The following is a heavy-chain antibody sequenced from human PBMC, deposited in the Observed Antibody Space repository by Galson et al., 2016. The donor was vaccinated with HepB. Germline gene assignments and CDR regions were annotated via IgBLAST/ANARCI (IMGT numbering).Heavy chain of an antibody. Sequence: PALVKPTQTLTLTCTFSGFSLNTIGVPVGWIRQPPGGALEWLAVIYWDDDKRYSPSLTSRLTITGDTSKNQVVLTMTDMDPVDTATYYCAHRRRHASGDWYFPFDPWGQGTLVTVSS. J-gene: IGHJ5*02. CDR2: IYWDDDK. CDR3: AHRRRHASGDWYFPFDP. CDR1: GFSLNTIGVP. D-gene: IGHD2-21*02. V-gene: IGHV2-5*02.